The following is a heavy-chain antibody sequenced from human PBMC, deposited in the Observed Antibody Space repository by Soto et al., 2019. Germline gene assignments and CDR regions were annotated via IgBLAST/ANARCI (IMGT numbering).Heavy chain of an antibody. CDR3: ARAGGDY. CDR1: GGSISSYY. CDR2: IYYSGST. V-gene: IGHV4-59*01. Sequence: QVQLQESGPGLVKPSETLSLTCTVSGGSISSYYWSWLRQPPGKGLEWIGYIYYSGSTNYNPSLKSRVTISVDTSKNQFSLKLSSVTAADTAVYYCARAGGDYWGQGTLVTVSS. J-gene: IGHJ4*02.